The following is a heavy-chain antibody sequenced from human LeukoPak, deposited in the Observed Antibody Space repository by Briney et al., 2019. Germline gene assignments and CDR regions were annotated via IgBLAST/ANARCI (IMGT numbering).Heavy chain of an antibody. J-gene: IGHJ4*02. CDR1: GYSISSGYY. CDR2: IYHSGST. D-gene: IGHD3-10*01. CDR3: ARGLNTYYYGSGSYYCC. Sequence: PSETLSLTCTVSGYSISSGYYWGWIRQPPGKGLEWIGSIYHSGSTYYNPSLKSRVTISVDTSKNQFSLKLSSVTAADTAVYYCARGLNTYYYGSGSYYCCWGQGTLVTVSS. V-gene: IGHV4-38-2*02.